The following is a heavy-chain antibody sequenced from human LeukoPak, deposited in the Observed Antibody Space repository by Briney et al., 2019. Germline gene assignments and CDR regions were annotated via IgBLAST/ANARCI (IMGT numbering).Heavy chain of an antibody. D-gene: IGHD1-26*01. CDR2: IYHSGST. V-gene: IGHV4-30-2*01. J-gene: IGHJ3*02. CDR1: GGSISSGGYY. CDR3: ASGGATTDAFDI. Sequence: SETLSLTCTVSGGSISSGGYYWSWIRQPPGKGLKWIGYIYHSGSTYYNPSLKSRVTISVDRSKNQFSLKLSSVTAADTAVYYCASGGATTDAFDIWGQGTMVTVSS.